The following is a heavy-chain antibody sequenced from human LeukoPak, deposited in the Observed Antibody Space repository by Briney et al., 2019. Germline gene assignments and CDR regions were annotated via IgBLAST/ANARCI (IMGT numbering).Heavy chain of an antibody. CDR1: GYRFSTYW. Sequence: GESLKISCKGSGYRFSTYWIAWVRQMPGKGLEYMGVIYPDDSDIIYSPSFQGQVTISVDRSINTAYPQWTSLNVSDTAVYYCARLLTTYFDFWGQGALVTVS. D-gene: IGHD4/OR15-4a*01. J-gene: IGHJ4*02. CDR2: IYPDDSDI. CDR3: ARLLTTYFDF. V-gene: IGHV5-51*01.